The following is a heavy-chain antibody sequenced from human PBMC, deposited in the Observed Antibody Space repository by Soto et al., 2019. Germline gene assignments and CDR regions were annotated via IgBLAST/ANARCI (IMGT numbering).Heavy chain of an antibody. CDR1: GFTFSDYY. CDR3: ARPRVPYDSSGYYSG. D-gene: IGHD3-22*01. V-gene: IGHV3-11*06. Sequence: GGSLRLSCEASGFTFSDYYMSWIRQAPGKGLEWVSYISSSSSYTNYADSVKGRFTISRDNAKNSLYLQMNSLRAEDTAVYYCARPRVPYDSSGYYSGWGQGTLVTVSS. J-gene: IGHJ4*02. CDR2: ISSSSSYT.